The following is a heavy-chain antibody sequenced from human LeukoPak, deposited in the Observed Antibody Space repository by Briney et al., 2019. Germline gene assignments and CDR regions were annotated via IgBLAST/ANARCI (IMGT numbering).Heavy chain of an antibody. CDR2: ISAYNGNT. Sequence: ASVKVSCKASGYTFTSYGISWVRQAPGQGLEWMGWISAYNGNTNYAQKLQGRVTMTTDTSTSTAYMELRRLRSDDTAVYYCARTPGRFLEWLSPFDYWGQGTLVTVSS. CDR1: GYTFTSYG. D-gene: IGHD3-3*01. J-gene: IGHJ4*02. CDR3: ARTPGRFLEWLSPFDY. V-gene: IGHV1-18*01.